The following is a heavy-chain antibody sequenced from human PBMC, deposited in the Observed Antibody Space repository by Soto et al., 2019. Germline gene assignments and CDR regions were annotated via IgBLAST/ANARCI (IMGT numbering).Heavy chain of an antibody. CDR2: IIHSGST. V-gene: IGHV4-34*12. D-gene: IGHD3-10*01. Sequence: SETLSLTCAVYGGSFSGFYWSWIRQLPGKGLEWIGEIIHSGSTNYNPSLKSRVTLSVDTSKNQFSLKLSSVTAADTAVYYCARKTGIRYYFEYWGQGMLVTVSS. CDR1: GGSFSGFY. CDR3: ARKTGIRYYFEY. J-gene: IGHJ4*02.